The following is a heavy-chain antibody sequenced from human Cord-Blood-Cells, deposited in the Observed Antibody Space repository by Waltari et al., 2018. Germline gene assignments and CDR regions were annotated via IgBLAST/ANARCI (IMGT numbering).Heavy chain of an antibody. Sequence: EVQLLESGGGLVQPGGSLRLSCAASGFTFSSYAMSWVRQTPGKGLEWVSAISGSGGSTYYADSVKGRFTISRDNSKNTLYLQMNSLRAEDTAVYYCAKGRAKSSSTPLVWGQGTTVTVSS. CDR3: AKGRAKSSSTPLV. D-gene: IGHD6-13*01. J-gene: IGHJ6*02. CDR2: ISGSGGST. CDR1: GFTFSSYA. V-gene: IGHV3-23*01.